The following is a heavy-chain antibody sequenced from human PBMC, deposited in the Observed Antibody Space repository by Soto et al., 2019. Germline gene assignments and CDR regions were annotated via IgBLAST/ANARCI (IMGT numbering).Heavy chain of an antibody. Sequence: GGSLRLSCAASGFTFDDYAMHWVRQAPGKGLEWVSGISWNSGSIGYADSVKGRFTISRDNAKNSLYLQMNSLRAEDTALYYCAKEVRFLEWLLDYWGQGTLVTVSS. D-gene: IGHD3-3*01. CDR3: AKEVRFLEWLLDY. J-gene: IGHJ4*02. CDR2: ISWNSGSI. CDR1: GFTFDDYA. V-gene: IGHV3-9*01.